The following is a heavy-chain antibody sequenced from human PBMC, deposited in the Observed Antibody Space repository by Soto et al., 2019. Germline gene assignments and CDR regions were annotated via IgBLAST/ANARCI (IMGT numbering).Heavy chain of an antibody. Sequence: GASVKVSCKVSGYTLTELSMHWVRQAPGKGLEWMGGFDPEDGETIYAQKFQGRVTMTEDTSTDTAYMELSSLRAEDKAVYCCATNAIFGVVSNLDYWGQGTLVTSPQ. CDR3: ATNAIFGVVSNLDY. D-gene: IGHD3-3*01. V-gene: IGHV1-24*01. CDR1: GYTLTELS. J-gene: IGHJ4*02. CDR2: FDPEDGET.